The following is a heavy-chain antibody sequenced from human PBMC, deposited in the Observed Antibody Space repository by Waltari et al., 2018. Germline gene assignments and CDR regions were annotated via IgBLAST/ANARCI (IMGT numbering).Heavy chain of an antibody. CDR3: TTLYCTGGVCSYIRMDV. V-gene: IGHV3-48*01. CDR1: GFTFSSYS. Sequence: EVQLVESGGGLVQPGGSLRLSCAASGFTFSSYSMNWVRQAPGKGLEWVSYISSSSSTIYYADSVKGRFTISRDNAKNSLYLQMNSLRAEDTAVYYCTTLYCTGGVCSYIRMDVWGQGTTVTVSS. J-gene: IGHJ6*02. CDR2: ISSSSSTI. D-gene: IGHD2-8*02.